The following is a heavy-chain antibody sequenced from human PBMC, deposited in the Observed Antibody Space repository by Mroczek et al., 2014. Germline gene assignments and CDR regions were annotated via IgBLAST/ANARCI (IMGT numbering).Heavy chain of an antibody. CDR3: ARASYDSSGYAYYFDY. J-gene: IGHJ4*02. V-gene: IGHV5-51*03. CDR2: IYPGDSDT. D-gene: IGHD3-22*01. CDR1: GYSFTSYW. Sequence: EVQLLETGAEVKKPGESLKISCKGSGYSFTSYWIGWVRQMPGKGLEWMGIIYPGDSDTRYSPSFQGQVTISADKSISTAYLQWSSLKASDTAMYYCARASYDSSGYAYYFDYWGQGTLVTVSS.